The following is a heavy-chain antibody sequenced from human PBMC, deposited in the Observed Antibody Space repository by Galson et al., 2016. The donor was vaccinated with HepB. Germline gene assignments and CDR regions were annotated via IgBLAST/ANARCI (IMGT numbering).Heavy chain of an antibody. J-gene: IGHJ4*02. V-gene: IGHV5-51*01. CDR2: IYPGDSDT. CDR1: GYTFTNYW. CDR3: ARQEREVDSGGMIFLH. D-gene: IGHD4-23*01. Sequence: QSGAEVKKPGESLKITCKGSGYTFTNYWIGWVRQMPGKGLEWMGIIYPGDSDTKYSPSFQGQVTISADKSISTASLQWSSLKASDTAIYYCARQEREVDSGGMIFLHWGQGTLVTVSS.